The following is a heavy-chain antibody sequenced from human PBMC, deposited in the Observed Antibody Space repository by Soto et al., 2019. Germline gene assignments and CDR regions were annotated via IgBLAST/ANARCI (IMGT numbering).Heavy chain of an antibody. D-gene: IGHD2-2*01. Sequence: SETLSLTCAVYGGSFSGYYWSWIRQPPGKGLEWIGEINHSGSTNYNPSLKSRVTISVDTSKNQFSLKLSSVTAADTAVYYCARGNVVVPADRGYFDYWGQGTLVTVSS. CDR1: GGSFSGYY. CDR2: INHSGST. CDR3: ARGNVVVPADRGYFDY. V-gene: IGHV4-34*01. J-gene: IGHJ4*02.